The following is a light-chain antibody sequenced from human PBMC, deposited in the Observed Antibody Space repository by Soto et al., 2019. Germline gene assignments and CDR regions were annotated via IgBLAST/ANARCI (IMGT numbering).Light chain of an antibody. CDR3: QQRYSTRWT. V-gene: IGKV1-39*01. J-gene: IGKJ1*01. Sequence: DIQMTQSPSSLSASVGDRVTITCRASQSISSYLNWYQQKPGKAPKLLIYAASSLQSGVPSRFSGSGSGTDFTLTISSLQPEDFVTYCCQQRYSTRWTFGQGTKVEIK. CDR1: QSISSY. CDR2: AAS.